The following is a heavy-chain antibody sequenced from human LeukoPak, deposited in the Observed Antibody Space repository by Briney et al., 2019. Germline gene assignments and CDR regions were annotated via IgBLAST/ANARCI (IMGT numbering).Heavy chain of an antibody. Sequence: ASVKVSCKASGYTFTSYGISWVRQAPGQGLEWMGWISAYNGNTNYAQKLQGRVTMTIDTSTSTAYMELRSLRSDDTAVYYCARAEAYCSGGSCYSRDWFDPWGQGTLVTVSS. CDR3: ARAEAYCSGGSCYSRDWFDP. D-gene: IGHD2-15*01. CDR2: ISAYNGNT. V-gene: IGHV1-18*01. J-gene: IGHJ5*02. CDR1: GYTFTSYG.